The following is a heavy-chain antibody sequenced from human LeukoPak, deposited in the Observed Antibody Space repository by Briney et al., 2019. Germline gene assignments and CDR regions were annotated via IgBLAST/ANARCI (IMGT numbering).Heavy chain of an antibody. CDR3: AIISEIAAAGNYYYYYYMDV. J-gene: IGHJ6*03. Sequence: GASVKVSCKASGYTFTGYYMHWVRQAPGQGLEWMGWINPNSGGTNYAQKFQGRVTMTRDTSISTAYIELSRLRSDDMAVYYCAIISEIAAAGNYYYYYYMDVWGKGTTVTVSS. V-gene: IGHV1-2*02. CDR1: GYTFTGYY. CDR2: INPNSGGT. D-gene: IGHD6-13*01.